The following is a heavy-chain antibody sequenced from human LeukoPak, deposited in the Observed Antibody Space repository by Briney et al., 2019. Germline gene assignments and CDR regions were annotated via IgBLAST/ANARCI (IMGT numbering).Heavy chain of an antibody. CDR2: VYYSGST. CDR1: GGSFSNYY. Sequence: SETLSLTCAVYGGSFSNYYWSWMRQPPGKGLEWIGYVYYSGSTNYNPSLKSRVTISVDTSKNQFSLKLSSVTAADTAVYYCASRSMVRGVGSFDYWGQGTLVTVSS. CDR3: ASRSMVRGVGSFDY. D-gene: IGHD3-10*01. V-gene: IGHV4-59*01. J-gene: IGHJ4*02.